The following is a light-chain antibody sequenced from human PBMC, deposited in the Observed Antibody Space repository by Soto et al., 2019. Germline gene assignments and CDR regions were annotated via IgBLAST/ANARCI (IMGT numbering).Light chain of an antibody. J-gene: IGKJ1*01. CDR2: GAS. V-gene: IGKV3D-15*01. CDR1: QSANQP. CDR3: QQYNNWPRT. Sequence: IVVTPSPAALSLSPGKMSTLSGSAPQSANQPLAWYQQKPGQAPRLLIHGASTRATGVPDRFSGSGSGTEFTLTISGLESEDFAVYYCQQYNNWPRTFGQGTKVDIK.